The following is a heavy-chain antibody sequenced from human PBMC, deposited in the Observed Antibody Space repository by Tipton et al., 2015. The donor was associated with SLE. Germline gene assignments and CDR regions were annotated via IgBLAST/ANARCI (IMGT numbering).Heavy chain of an antibody. D-gene: IGHD6-13*01. CDR3: AKGPLSSTWYPNWFDP. V-gene: IGHV3-30*02. CDR1: GFTFSSHG. J-gene: IGHJ5*02. Sequence: SLRLSCAASGFTFSSHGMHWVRQAPGKGLEWVAFIRYDGSNKYYADSVKGRFTISRDKSKNTLYLQMNSLRAEDTAVYCCAKGPLSSTWYPNWFDPWGQGTLVTVSS. CDR2: IRYDGSNK.